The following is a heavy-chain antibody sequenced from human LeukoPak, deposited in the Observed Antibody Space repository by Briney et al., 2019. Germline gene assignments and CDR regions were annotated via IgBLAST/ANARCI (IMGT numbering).Heavy chain of an antibody. CDR2: IIPIFGTA. J-gene: IGHJ5*02. D-gene: IGHD5-18*01. CDR1: GGTFSSYA. Sequence: SVKVSCKASGGTFSSYAISWVRRAPGQGLEWMGGIIPIFGTANYAQKFQGRVTITADKSTSTAYMELSSLRSEDTAVYYCAGRYSYGYHWFDPWGQGTLVTVSS. V-gene: IGHV1-69*06. CDR3: AGRYSYGYHWFDP.